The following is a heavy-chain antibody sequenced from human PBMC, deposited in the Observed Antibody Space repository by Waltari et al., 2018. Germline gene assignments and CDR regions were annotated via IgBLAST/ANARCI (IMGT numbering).Heavy chain of an antibody. CDR2: IXAYSGXT. Sequence: QVDXVXXXAEVKKXGASXQVSCKASGYTFFNYGIHRGLPAPGQGFEWMGWIXAYSGXTKFAXKVNDRVTLTXDTSTSTAYMELGSLRSXDTAVYYCXRXYAXADFWSSYPLDXWGQGTLITVSS. CDR3: XRXYAXADFWSSYPLDX. J-gene: IGHJ4*02. CDR1: GYTFFNYG. D-gene: IGHD3-3*01. V-gene: IGHV1-18*01.